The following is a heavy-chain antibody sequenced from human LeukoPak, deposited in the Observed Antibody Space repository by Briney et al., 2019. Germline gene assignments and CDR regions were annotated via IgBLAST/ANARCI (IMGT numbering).Heavy chain of an antibody. V-gene: IGHV3-23*01. D-gene: IGHD6-25*01. CDR1: GFTFSNYA. J-gene: IGHJ3*02. Sequence: GGSLRLSCAASGFTFSNYALSWVRQAPGKGLEWISAISGSGGSTYYADSVKGRFTISRDNSKNTLYLQMNSLRVEDTAIYSGPNRLADAFYIWAKGPWVT. CDR3: PNRLADAFYI. CDR2: ISGSGGST.